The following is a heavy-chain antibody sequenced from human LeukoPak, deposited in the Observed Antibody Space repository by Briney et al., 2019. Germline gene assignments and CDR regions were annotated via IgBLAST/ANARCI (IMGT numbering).Heavy chain of an antibody. D-gene: IGHD6-13*01. J-gene: IGHJ3*02. CDR2: IYYSGST. Sequence: PSETLSLTCTVSGGSISSGGYYWSWIRQPPGKGLEWIGYIYYSGSTYYNPSLKSRVTISVDTSKNQFSLKLSSVTAADTAVYYCARTSSSWYGGDAFDIWGQGTMVTVSS. V-gene: IGHV4-30-2*01. CDR1: GGSISSGGYY. CDR3: ARTSSSWYGGDAFDI.